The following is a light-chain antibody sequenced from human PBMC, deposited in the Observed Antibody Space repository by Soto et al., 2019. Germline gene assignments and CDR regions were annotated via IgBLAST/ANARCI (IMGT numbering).Light chain of an antibody. CDR2: DAS. CDR1: QSVDSKY. V-gene: IGKV3-20*01. J-gene: IGKJ1*01. Sequence: EILFAQSPATLSLSPGERATLSCRASQSVDSKYLAWYQQKPGQAPRLLIHDASSRATGISDRFTGSGSGTDFTLTITTLEPEDFAVYYCQQYGSSPRTFGLGTKVDIK. CDR3: QQYGSSPRT.